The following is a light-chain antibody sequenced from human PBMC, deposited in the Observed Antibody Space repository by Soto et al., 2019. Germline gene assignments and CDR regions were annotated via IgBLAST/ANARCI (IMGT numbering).Light chain of an antibody. J-gene: IGLJ1*01. CDR3: SSKAGNTFYV. V-gene: IGLV2-8*01. CDR1: SSDVGAYNY. CDR2: QVT. Sequence: QSVLTQPPSASGSPGQSVTISCTGTSSDVGAYNYVSWYQQHPGKAPKLLLYQVTKRPSGVPDRFSASKSGNTASLTVSGLQAEDEADYYGSSKAGNTFYVFGTGTKLTVL.